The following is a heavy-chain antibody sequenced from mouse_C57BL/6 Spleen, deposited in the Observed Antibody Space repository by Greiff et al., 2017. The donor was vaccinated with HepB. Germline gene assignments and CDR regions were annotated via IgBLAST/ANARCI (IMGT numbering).Heavy chain of an antibody. CDR1: GFNIKDYY. Sequence: VQLKQSGAELVRPGASVKLSCTASGFNIKDYYMHWVKQRPEQGLEWIGRIDPEDGDTEYAPKFQGKATMTADTSSNTAYLQLSSLTSEDTAVYYCKGVTGTGYFDYWGQGTTLTVSS. V-gene: IGHV14-1*01. D-gene: IGHD4-1*01. J-gene: IGHJ2*01. CDR2: IDPEDGDT. CDR3: KGVTGTGYFDY.